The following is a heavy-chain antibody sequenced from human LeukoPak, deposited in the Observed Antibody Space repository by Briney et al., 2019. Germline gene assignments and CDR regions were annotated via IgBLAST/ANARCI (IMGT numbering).Heavy chain of an antibody. J-gene: IGHJ4*02. V-gene: IGHV3-48*01. CDR2: ISASGSVS. Sequence: GGSLRLSCAASGFTFRSYSMNWVRQAPGKGLEWISYISASGSVSYYEDSVKGRFTISRDNAKNSLYLQMNSLRAEDTAVYYCASRGAVVYWGQGTLVTVSS. D-gene: IGHD3-10*01. CDR1: GFTFRSYS. CDR3: ASRGAVVY.